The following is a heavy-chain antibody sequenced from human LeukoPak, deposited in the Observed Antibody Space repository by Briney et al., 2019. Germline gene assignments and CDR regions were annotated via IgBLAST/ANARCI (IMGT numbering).Heavy chain of an antibody. V-gene: IGHV4-39*01. Sequence: SETLSLTCTVSGGSISSSSYYWGWIRQPPGKGLEWIGSIYYSGSTYYNPSLKSRVTISVDSSKNQFSLKLSSVTAADTAVYYCASISSYYYYYYMDVWGKGTTVTVSS. J-gene: IGHJ6*03. CDR3: ASISSYYYYYYMDV. CDR2: IYYSGST. CDR1: GGSISSSSYY. D-gene: IGHD6-6*01.